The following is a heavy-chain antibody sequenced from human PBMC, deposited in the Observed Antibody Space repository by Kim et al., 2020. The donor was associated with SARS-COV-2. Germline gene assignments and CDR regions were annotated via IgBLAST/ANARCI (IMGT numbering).Heavy chain of an antibody. D-gene: IGHD2-8*02. Sequence: NKYYADSVKGRFTISKDESKNMLYLQMASVRADDTAVYYCTTSSGVTGGYWGQGTLVIVSS. V-gene: IGHV3-33*01. J-gene: IGHJ4*01. CDR3: TTSSGVTGGY. CDR2: NK.